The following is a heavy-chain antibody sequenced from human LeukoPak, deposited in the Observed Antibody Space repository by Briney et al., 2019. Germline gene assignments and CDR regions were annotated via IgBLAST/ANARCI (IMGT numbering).Heavy chain of an antibody. J-gene: IGHJ4*02. V-gene: IGHV4-59*01. D-gene: IGHD5-18*01. CDR2: IYYIGST. CDR1: GGSISNYY. Sequence: SETLSLTCTVSGGSISNYYWSWIRQPPGKELEWIGYIYYIGSTNYNPSLKRRVTISVDTSKNQFSLKLSSVTAADTAVYYCARDNGYGDPFDYWGQGTLVTVSS. CDR3: ARDNGYGDPFDY.